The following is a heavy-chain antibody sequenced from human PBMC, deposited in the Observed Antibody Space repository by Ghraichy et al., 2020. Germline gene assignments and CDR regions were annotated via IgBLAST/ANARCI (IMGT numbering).Heavy chain of an antibody. CDR1: GFSLSTSGVG. CDR3: AHTARKQLVRSGYFDY. V-gene: IGHV2-5*01. D-gene: IGHD6-6*01. CDR2: IYSNDDK. J-gene: IGHJ4*02. Sequence: SGPTLVKPTQTLTLTCTFSGFSLSTSGVGVGWIRQPPGMALEWLALIYSNDDKRYSPSLKSRLTITKDTSKNQVVLTMSNMDPVDTATYYCAHTARKQLVRSGYFDYWGQGTLVTVSS.